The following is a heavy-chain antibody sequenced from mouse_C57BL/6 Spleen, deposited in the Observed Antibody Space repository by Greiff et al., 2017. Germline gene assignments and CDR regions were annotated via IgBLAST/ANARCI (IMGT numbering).Heavy chain of an antibody. Sequence: ESVPGMVKPSPSLSLSCTVTGYSITSCYDWHLIRHFPGNKLEFMGYIRYSGSTNYNPSLKSGTSITHDTSKNHFCLKLNSVTTEDTATYYCARDEEGANWYSWFAYWGQGTLVTVSA. D-gene: IGHD4-1*01. V-gene: IGHV3-1*01. J-gene: IGHJ3*01. CDR3: ARDEEGANWYSWFAY. CDR2: IRYSGST. CDR1: GYSITSCYD.